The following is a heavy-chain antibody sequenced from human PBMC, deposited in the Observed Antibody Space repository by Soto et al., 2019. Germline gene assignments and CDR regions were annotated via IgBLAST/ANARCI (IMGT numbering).Heavy chain of an antibody. CDR3: AREVRGLGSHFDWLFDY. CDR2: IYHSGST. D-gene: IGHD3-9*01. CDR1: GGSISSSNW. Sequence: QVQLQESGPGLVKPSGTLSLTCAVSGGSISSSNWWSWVRQPPGKGLEWIGEIYHSGSTNYNPSLKSRVTISVDKSKNQFSLKLSSLTAADTAVYYCAREVRGLGSHFDWLFDYWGQGTLVTVSS. J-gene: IGHJ4*02. V-gene: IGHV4-4*02.